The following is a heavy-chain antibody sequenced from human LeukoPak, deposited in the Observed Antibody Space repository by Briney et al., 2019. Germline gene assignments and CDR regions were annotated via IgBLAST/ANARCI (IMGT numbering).Heavy chain of an antibody. CDR2: IYTSGIT. Sequence: SETLSLTCSVSGGSISSYYWSWIRQPAGRGLEWIGRIYTSGITDYNPSLKSRVTMSVDTSKNQFSLKLSSVTAADTAVYYCARGPPPDFDYWGQGTLVTVST. V-gene: IGHV4-4*07. J-gene: IGHJ4*02. CDR1: GGSISSYY. CDR3: ARGPPPDFDY.